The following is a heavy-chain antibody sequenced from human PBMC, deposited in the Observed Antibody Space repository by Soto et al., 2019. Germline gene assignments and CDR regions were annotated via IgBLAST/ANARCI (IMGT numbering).Heavy chain of an antibody. CDR1: GGTFSSYA. J-gene: IGHJ4*02. V-gene: IGHV1-69*01. D-gene: IGHD5-12*01. CDR3: ARCPGYSGYASNKYYFDY. CDR2: IIPIFGTA. Sequence: QVQLVQSGAEVKKPGSSVKVSCKASGGTFSSYAISWVRQAPGQGLEWMGGIIPIFGTANYAQQFQGRVTITADESTSTAYMQLSRLRSEDTAVYYCARCPGYSGYASNKYYFDYWGQGTLVTVSS.